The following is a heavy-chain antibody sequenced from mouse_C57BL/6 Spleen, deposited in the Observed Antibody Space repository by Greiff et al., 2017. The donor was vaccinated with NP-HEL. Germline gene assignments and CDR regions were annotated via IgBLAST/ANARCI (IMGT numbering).Heavy chain of an antibody. Sequence: EVMLVESGAGLVKPGGSLKLSCAASGFTFSSYAMSWVRQTPEKRLEWVAYISSGGDYIYYADTVKGRFTISRDNAMNTRYLQMSSVKSEDTAMYYCTRDGTGYGYFDVWGTGTTVTVSS. J-gene: IGHJ1*03. CDR3: TRDGTGYGYFDV. V-gene: IGHV5-9-1*02. CDR2: ISSGGDYI. D-gene: IGHD3-3*01. CDR1: GFTFSSYA.